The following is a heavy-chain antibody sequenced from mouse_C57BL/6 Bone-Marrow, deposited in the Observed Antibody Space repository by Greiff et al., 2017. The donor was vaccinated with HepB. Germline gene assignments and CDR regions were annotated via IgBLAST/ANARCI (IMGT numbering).Heavy chain of an antibody. CDR2: IWGVGST. CDR1: GFSLTSYG. CDR3: ASECYDGAWFAY. D-gene: IGHD2-12*01. J-gene: IGHJ3*01. Sequence: VQLVESGPGLVAPSQSLSITCTVSGFSLTSYGVDWVRQSPGKGLEWLGVIWGVGSTNYNSALRSRLSISKDNSKSKVLLKMNSLQTDDTAMYYCASECYDGAWFAYWGQGTLVTVSA. V-gene: IGHV2-6*01.